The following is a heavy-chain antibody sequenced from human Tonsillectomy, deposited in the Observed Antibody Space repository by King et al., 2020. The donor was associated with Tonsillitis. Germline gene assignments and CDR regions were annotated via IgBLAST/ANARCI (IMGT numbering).Heavy chain of an antibody. J-gene: IGHJ6*03. CDR1: GFTFSYCA. CDR3: AKDPHGDSYYYMDV. CDR2: IGGNVGST. D-gene: IGHD3-16*01. V-gene: IGHV3-23*04. Sequence: VQLVESGGGLVQPGWSLRLSCAASGFTFSYCAMNCVRQAPGKGLEWVSAIGGNVGSTYSADSVKGRFTISRDNSKNTLYLQTNSLTAEDTAVYYCAKDPHGDSYYYMDVWGKGTTVTVSS.